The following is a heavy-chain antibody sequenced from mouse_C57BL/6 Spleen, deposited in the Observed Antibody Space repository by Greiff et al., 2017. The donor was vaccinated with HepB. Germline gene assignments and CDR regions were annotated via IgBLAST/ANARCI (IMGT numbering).Heavy chain of an antibody. Sequence: EVKLVESGGGLVKPGGSLKLSCAASGFTFSSYAMSWVRQTPEKRLEWVATISDGGSYTYYPDNVKGRFTISRDNAKNNLYLQMSHLKSEDTAMYYCARIHGSSYYFDYWGQGTTLTVSS. CDR3: ARIHGSSYYFDY. CDR2: ISDGGSYT. CDR1: GFTFSSYA. J-gene: IGHJ2*01. V-gene: IGHV5-4*03. D-gene: IGHD1-1*01.